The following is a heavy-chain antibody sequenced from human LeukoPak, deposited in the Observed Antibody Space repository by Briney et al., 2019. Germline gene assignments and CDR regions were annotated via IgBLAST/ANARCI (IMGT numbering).Heavy chain of an antibody. Sequence: GGSLRLSCAASGFTFSRYGMHWVRQAPGKGLEWVAVIWYDGSNKYYADSVKGRFTISRDNAKNSLYLQMNSLRAEDTAVYYCARDRYNWNDVVFWFDPWGQGTLVTVSS. J-gene: IGHJ5*02. V-gene: IGHV3-33*01. D-gene: IGHD1-1*01. CDR3: ARDRYNWNDVVFWFDP. CDR1: GFTFSRYG. CDR2: IWYDGSNK.